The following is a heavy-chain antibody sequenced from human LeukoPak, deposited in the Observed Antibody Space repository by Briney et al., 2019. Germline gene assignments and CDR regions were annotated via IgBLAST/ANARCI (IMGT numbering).Heavy chain of an antibody. CDR2: IYYSEST. J-gene: IGHJ4*02. CDR3: ARAPTVTFFDY. V-gene: IGHV4-39*01. Sequence: GSLRLSCAASGFTFSSYAMHWVRQPPGKGLEWIGSIYYSESTYYNPSLKSRVTISVDTSKNQFSLKLTSVTAADTAVYYCARAPTVTFFDYWGQGTLVTVSS. D-gene: IGHD4-17*01. CDR1: GFTFSSYAMH.